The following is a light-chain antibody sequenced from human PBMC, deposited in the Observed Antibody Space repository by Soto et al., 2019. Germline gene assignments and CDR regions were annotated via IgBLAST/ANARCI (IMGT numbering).Light chain of an antibody. CDR2: DVT. J-gene: IGLJ3*02. V-gene: IGLV2-14*03. CDR1: TCDIGSYDY. CDR3: SSYTPISTLVL. Sequence: QSALTQPASVSGSPGPAITFSCTCTTCDIGSYDYVFWYQHHTGKAPNHLIYDVTARPSGVSDRFSGPKSGTTASLTISGLQAEDEDDYCCSSYTPISTLVLFGGGTKLNVL.